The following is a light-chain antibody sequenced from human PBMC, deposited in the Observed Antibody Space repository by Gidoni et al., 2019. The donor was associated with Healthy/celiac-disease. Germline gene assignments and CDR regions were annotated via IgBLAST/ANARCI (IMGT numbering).Light chain of an antibody. J-gene: IGKJ1*01. CDR3: QQYNNCPLT. V-gene: IGKV3-15*01. CDR2: GAS. Sequence: EIVITQSPATLSVSPGERATLSCSASQRVSSYLSWYQQKPGNAPRLLIYGASIRATGIPARFSGSGSGTEFTLTISSLQSEDFAAYYCQQYNNCPLTFGEGTKVEIK. CDR1: QRVSSY.